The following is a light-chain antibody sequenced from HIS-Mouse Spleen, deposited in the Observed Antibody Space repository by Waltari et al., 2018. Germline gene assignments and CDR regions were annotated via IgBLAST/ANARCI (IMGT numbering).Light chain of an antibody. V-gene: IGKV1-27*01. Sequence: ILMTQSPSSLSASVGDSITITCRARQGISNYLAWYQQKPWKVPKLLIYAASTVQSGVPSGFSGRGSGTDFTLTISSLQPEDVATYYCQKYNSALVFTFGPGTKVDIK. CDR2: AAS. CDR1: QGISNY. CDR3: QKYNSALVFT. J-gene: IGKJ3*01.